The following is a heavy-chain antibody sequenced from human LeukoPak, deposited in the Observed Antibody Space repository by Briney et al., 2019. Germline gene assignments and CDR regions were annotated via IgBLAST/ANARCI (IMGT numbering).Heavy chain of an antibody. CDR2: IYYSGST. CDR3: ATAPCSSTSCYPKGAFDI. CDR1: GGSISSGGYY. V-gene: IGHV4-31*03. D-gene: IGHD2-2*01. J-gene: IGHJ3*02. Sequence: SQTLSLTCTVSGGSISSGGYYWSWIRQHPGKGLEWIGYIYYSGSTYYNPSLKSRVTISVDTSKNQFSLKLSSVTAADTAVYYCATAPCSSTSCYPKGAFDIWGQGTMVTVSS.